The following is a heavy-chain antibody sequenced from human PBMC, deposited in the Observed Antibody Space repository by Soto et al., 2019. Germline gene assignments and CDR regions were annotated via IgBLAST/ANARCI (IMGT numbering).Heavy chain of an antibody. J-gene: IGHJ4*02. V-gene: IGHV1-18*01. D-gene: IGHD3-16*01. CDR1: GYTFTNFG. Sequence: QVQLVQSGAEVKKPGASVKVSCKASGYTFTNFGISWVRQAPGQGLEWMGWISAYNGNTNYAQKFQGRVTMTTDTPTSRAYMEVRSLRFDDTAVYYCAGGGTPMDYWGQGTLVTVSS. CDR3: AGGGTPMDY. CDR2: ISAYNGNT.